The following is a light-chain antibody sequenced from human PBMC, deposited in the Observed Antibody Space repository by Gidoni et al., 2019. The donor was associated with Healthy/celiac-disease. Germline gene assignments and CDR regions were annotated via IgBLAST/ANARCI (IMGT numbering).Light chain of an antibody. Sequence: VVMTQSPLSLPVTLGQPASISCKSSQSLVYSDGNTYLNWFQQRPGQSPRRLMYKVSNRDSGVPDRCSGSGSGTDFTLKISRVEAEDVGVYYCMQGTHWPPTFGQGTKVEIK. CDR1: QSLVYSDGNTY. CDR3: MQGTHWPPT. J-gene: IGKJ1*01. V-gene: IGKV2-30*01. CDR2: KVS.